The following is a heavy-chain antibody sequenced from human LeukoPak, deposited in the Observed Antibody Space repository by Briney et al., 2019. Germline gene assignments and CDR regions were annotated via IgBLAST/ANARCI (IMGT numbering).Heavy chain of an antibody. CDR1: GYTFTGYY. D-gene: IGHD1-26*01. CDR3: ARGRYSESPFDY. CDR2: INPNSGGT. V-gene: IGHV1-2*02. Sequence: ASVKVSCKASGYTFTGYYMHWVRQAPGQGLEWMGWINPNSGGTNYAQKFQGRVTMTRDTSISTAYMELNRLRSDDTAVYYCARGRYSESPFDYWGQGTLVTVSS. J-gene: IGHJ4*02.